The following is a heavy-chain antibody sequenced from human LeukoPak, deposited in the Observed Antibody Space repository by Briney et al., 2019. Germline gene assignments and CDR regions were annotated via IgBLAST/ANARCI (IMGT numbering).Heavy chain of an antibody. CDR1: GGTFSSYA. D-gene: IGHD2-2*01. V-gene: IGHV1-69*05. Sequence: SVKVSCKASGGTFSSYAISWVRQAPGQGLEWMGGIIPIFGTANYAQKFQGRVTITTDESTSTAYMELSSLRSEDTAVYYCARNRRNIVVVPAATPDNWFDPWGQGTLVTVSS. CDR2: IIPIFGTA. J-gene: IGHJ5*02. CDR3: ARNRRNIVVVPAATPDNWFDP.